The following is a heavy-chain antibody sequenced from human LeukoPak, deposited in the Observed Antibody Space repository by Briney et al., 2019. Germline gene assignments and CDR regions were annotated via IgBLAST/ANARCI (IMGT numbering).Heavy chain of an antibody. V-gene: IGHV3-7*01. CDR3: ARDQGSMIVVRTTSWYFDL. J-gene: IGHJ2*01. CDR1: GFTFSNYW. D-gene: IGHD3-22*01. CDR2: INQEGSEI. Sequence: GGSLRLSCAASGFTFSNYWMSWVRQAPGKGLEWVANINQEGSEIYYGDSVKGRFTISRDNAKNSLNLQIDSLRAEDTAVYYCARDQGSMIVVRTTSWYFDLWGRGTLVTVSS.